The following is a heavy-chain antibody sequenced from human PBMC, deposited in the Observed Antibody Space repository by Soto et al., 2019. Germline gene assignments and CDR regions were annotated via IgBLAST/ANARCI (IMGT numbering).Heavy chain of an antibody. CDR1: GDSISRGGYY. D-gene: IGHD4-17*01. J-gene: IGHJ5*02. Sequence: PSETLSLTCTVSGDSISRGGYYWSWIRQHPGKGLEWIGYIFYSGTTYYNPSLKGRISISVDTSENHFSLSLTSVTAADTAVYYCARVQPYDYGANSGWLGPWGQGTLVTVSS. V-gene: IGHV4-31*03. CDR2: IFYSGTT. CDR3: ARVQPYDYGANSGWLGP.